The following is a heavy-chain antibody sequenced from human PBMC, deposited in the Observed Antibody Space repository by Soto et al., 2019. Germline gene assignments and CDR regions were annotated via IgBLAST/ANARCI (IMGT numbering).Heavy chain of an antibody. Sequence: PSETLSLTCTVSGGSISSYYWSWIRQPPGKGLEWIGSIYYSGSTYYNPSLKSRVTISADTSKNQFSLKLSSVTAADTAVYYCASGAAAGTRSWGAYYYYGMDVWGQGTTVTVSS. D-gene: IGHD6-13*01. CDR2: IYYSGST. CDR1: GGSISSYY. J-gene: IGHJ6*02. V-gene: IGHV4-39*01. CDR3: ASGAAAGTRSWGAYYYYGMDV.